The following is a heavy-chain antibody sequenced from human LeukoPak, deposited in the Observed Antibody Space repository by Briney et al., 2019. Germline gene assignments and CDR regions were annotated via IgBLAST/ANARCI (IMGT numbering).Heavy chain of an antibody. CDR3: ARPRSESGGYYYGH. CDR1: GYTFSGYY. Sequence: ASVTVSCKASGYTFSGYYIHWVRQAPGQGLEWMGWVDPTNGATNYAQKFQGRVTMTTDTSSNTAYVELNWLTSDDAAVFYCARPRSESGGYYYGHWGQGTLVTVSS. CDR2: VDPTNGAT. D-gene: IGHD3-22*01. V-gene: IGHV1-2*02. J-gene: IGHJ4*02.